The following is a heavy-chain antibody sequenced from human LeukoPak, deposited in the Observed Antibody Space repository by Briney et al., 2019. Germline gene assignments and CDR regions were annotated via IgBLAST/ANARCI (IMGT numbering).Heavy chain of an antibody. Sequence: SETLSLTCTVSGGSISSYYWSWIRQPAGKGLEWIGRIYTSGSTNYNPSLKSRVTMSVDTSKNQFSLKLSSVTAADTAVYYCATSYSSSWTGNAFNIWGQGTMVTVSS. D-gene: IGHD6-13*01. CDR3: ATSYSSSWTGNAFNI. J-gene: IGHJ3*02. CDR2: IYTSGST. V-gene: IGHV4-4*07. CDR1: GGSISSYY.